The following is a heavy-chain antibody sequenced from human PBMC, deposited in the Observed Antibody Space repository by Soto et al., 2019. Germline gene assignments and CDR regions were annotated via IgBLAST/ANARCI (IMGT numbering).Heavy chain of an antibody. Sequence: GGSLRLSCAASGFTFSSYAMHWVRQAPGKGLEWVAVISYDGSNKYYADSVKGRFTISRDNSKNTLYLQMNSLRAEDTAVYYCARDTDYYGSGGGYYYYGMDVWGQGTTVTVSS. CDR1: GFTFSSYA. CDR3: ARDTDYYGSGGGYYYYGMDV. D-gene: IGHD3-10*01. J-gene: IGHJ6*02. V-gene: IGHV3-30-3*01. CDR2: ISYDGSNK.